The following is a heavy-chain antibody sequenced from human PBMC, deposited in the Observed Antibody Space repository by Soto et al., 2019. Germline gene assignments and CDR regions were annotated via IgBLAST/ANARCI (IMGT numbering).Heavy chain of an antibody. CDR1: GFTFSSYW. Sequence: GGSLRLSCAASGFTFSSYWMHWVRQAPGKGLVWVSRINSDGSSTSYADPVKGRFTISRDNAKNTLYLQMNSLRAEDTAVYYCARGPYYYDSSGYDDAFDIWGQGTMVTVSS. CDR2: INSDGSST. J-gene: IGHJ3*02. V-gene: IGHV3-74*01. CDR3: ARGPYYYDSSGYDDAFDI. D-gene: IGHD3-22*01.